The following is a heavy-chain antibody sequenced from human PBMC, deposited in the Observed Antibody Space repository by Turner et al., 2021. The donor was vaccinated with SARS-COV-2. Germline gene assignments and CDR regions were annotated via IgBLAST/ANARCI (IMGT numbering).Heavy chain of an antibody. V-gene: IGHV1-69-2*01. D-gene: IGHD4-17*01. Sequence: EVQLQQSGPELVTPGASVKISCKASGYTFTDYYMNWVKQSHGKSLEWIGNINPNTGVTSYNQKFKGKATLTVDKSSSTAYMELRSLTSEDSAVYYCVRLTTVLVEFDYWGLGTTLTVSS. CDR1: GYTFTDYY. CDR3: VRLTTVLVEFDY. CDR2: INPNTGVT. J-gene: IGHJ4*01.